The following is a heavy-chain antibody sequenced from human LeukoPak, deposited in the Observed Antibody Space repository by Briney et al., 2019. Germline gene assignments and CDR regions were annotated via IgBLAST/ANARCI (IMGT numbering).Heavy chain of an antibody. V-gene: IGHV3-30-3*01. CDR3: ARTDRTYNGPRE. D-gene: IGHD1-1*01. CDR1: GFTFSSYA. Sequence: GGSLRLSCAASGFTFSSYAMHWVRQAPGKGLEWVAVISYDGSNKYYADSVKGRFTISRDNSKNTLYLQMNSLKAEDTAVYYCARTDRTYNGPREWGQGTLVTVSS. J-gene: IGHJ4*02. CDR2: ISYDGSNK.